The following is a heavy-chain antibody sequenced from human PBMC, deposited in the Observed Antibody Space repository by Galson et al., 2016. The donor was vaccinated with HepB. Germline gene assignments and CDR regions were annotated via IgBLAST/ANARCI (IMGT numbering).Heavy chain of an antibody. V-gene: IGHV3-30*18. CDR2: ISYDGSNK. CDR1: GFTFSSYA. Sequence: SLRLSCAASGFTFSSYAMSWVRQAPGKGLEWVTFISYDGSNKYYADSVKGRFTISRDNSKNTLYLQMNSLRAEDTAVYYCAKDPYYYGSGSYLYFHYWGQGTLVTVSS. J-gene: IGHJ4*02. CDR3: AKDPYYYGSGSYLYFHY. D-gene: IGHD3-10*01.